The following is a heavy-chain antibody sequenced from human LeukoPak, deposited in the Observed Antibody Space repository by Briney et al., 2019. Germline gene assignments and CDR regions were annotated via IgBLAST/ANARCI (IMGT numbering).Heavy chain of an antibody. CDR1: RFSLSTSGVG. V-gene: IGHV2-5*02. CDR3: AHTSYCSSTSCYQNYYGMDV. CDR2: IYWDDDK. Sequence: SGPTLVKPTQTLTLTCTFSRFSLSTSGVGVGWIRQPPGKALEWLALIYWDDDKRYSPSLKSRLTITKDTSKNQVVLTMTNMDPVDTATYYCAHTSYCSSTSCYQNYYGMDVWGQGTTVTVSS. J-gene: IGHJ6*02. D-gene: IGHD2-2*01.